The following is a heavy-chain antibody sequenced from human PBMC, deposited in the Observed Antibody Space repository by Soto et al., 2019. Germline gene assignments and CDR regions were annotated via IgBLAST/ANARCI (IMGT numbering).Heavy chain of an antibody. CDR2: ISAYNGNT. J-gene: IGHJ6*02. CDR1: RFAFASCA. Sequence: SAKLCSKAPRFAFASCAISWPRHATGQGREWMGWISAYNGNTNYAQKLQGRVTMTTDTSTSTAYMELRSLRSDDTAVYYCARDGALGENYYYYGMDVWGQGT. V-gene: IGHV1-18*01. D-gene: IGHD3-16*01. CDR3: ARDGALGENYYYYGMDV.